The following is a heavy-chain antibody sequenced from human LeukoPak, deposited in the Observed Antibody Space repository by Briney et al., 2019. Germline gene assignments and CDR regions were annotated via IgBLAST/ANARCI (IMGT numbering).Heavy chain of an antibody. J-gene: IGHJ4*02. CDR1: GGSISSGDYY. CDR3: ARWRSSGYDFWSGYYIPYYFDY. V-gene: IGHV4-30-4*08. Sequence: SETLSLTCTVSGGSISSGDYYWSWIRQPPGKGLEWIGYIYYSGSTYYNPSLKSRVTISVDTSKNQFSLKLSSVTAADTAVYYCARWRSSGYDFWSGYYIPYYFDYWGQGTLVTVSS. D-gene: IGHD3-3*01. CDR2: IYYSGST.